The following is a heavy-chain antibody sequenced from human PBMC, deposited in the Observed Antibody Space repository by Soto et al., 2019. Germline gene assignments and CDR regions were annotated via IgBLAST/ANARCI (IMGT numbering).Heavy chain of an antibody. D-gene: IGHD1-20*01. CDR2: ISSSGSTI. V-gene: IGHV3-48*03. Sequence: GGSLRLSCAASGFTFSSYEMNWVRQAPGKGLEWVSYISSSGSTIYYADSVKGRFTISRDNAKNSLYLQMNSLRAEDTAVYYCAGITGDPRLGYYYGMDVWGQGTTVTVSS. J-gene: IGHJ6*02. CDR1: GFTFSSYE. CDR3: AGITGDPRLGYYYGMDV.